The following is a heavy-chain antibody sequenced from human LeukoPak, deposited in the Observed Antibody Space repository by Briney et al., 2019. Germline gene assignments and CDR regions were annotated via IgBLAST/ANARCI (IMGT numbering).Heavy chain of an antibody. CDR1: GYSISSGYY. V-gene: IGHV4-38-2*02. J-gene: IGHJ4*02. CDR2: IYHSGST. D-gene: IGHD7-27*01. CDR3: ARGKDGAWGY. Sequence: SETLSLTCTISGYSISSGYYWGWIRQPPGKGLEWIGSIYHSGSTHYNPSLKSRVTISVDTSKNQFSLKLSSVTAADTAVYYCARGKDGAWGYWGQGTLVTVSS.